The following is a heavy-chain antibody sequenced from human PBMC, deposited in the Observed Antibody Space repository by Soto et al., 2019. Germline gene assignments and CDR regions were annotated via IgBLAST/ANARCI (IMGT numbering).Heavy chain of an antibody. Sequence: SLTCTVSGGSISRYFWSWIRQPPGKGPEWIGYINYSGSTNYNPSLKSRVTISLDTSKTQFSLKLTSVTAADTAVYYCARHHCTRGSCYYLDYWGQGTLVTVSS. V-gene: IGHV4-59*01. CDR2: INYSGST. CDR1: GGSISRYF. J-gene: IGHJ4*02. D-gene: IGHD2-15*01. CDR3: ARHHCTRGSCYYLDY.